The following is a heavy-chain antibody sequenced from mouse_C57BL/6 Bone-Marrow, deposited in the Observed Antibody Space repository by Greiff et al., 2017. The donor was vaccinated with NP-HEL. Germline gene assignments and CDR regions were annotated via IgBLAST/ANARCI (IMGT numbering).Heavy chain of an antibody. J-gene: IGHJ3*01. D-gene: IGHD2-2*01. CDR1: GFTFSSYA. Sequence: EVQLVESGGGLVKPGGSLKLSCAASGFTFSSYAMSWVRQTPEKRLEWVATISDGGSYTYYPDNVKGRFTISRDNAKNNLYLQMSHLKSEDTAMYYCARGRVMRWFAYWGQGTLVTVSA. CDR3: ARGRVMRWFAY. V-gene: IGHV5-4*01. CDR2: ISDGGSYT.